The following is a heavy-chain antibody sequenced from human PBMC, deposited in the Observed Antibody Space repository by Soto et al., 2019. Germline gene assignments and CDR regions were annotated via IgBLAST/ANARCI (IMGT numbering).Heavy chain of an antibody. CDR3: ARARFCTSTSCYHYFDV. D-gene: IGHD2-2*01. CDR2: IYNNGRT. J-gene: IGHJ4*02. V-gene: IGHV4-59*01. Sequence: SETLSLTCTVSGGSISSSSWSWIRQPPGRGLEWIGYIYNNGRTDYNPSLKSRVTISVDTSKNHFSLKLSSVTPADTAVYYCARARFCTSTSCYHYFDVWGQGAKVTVSS. CDR1: GGSISSSS.